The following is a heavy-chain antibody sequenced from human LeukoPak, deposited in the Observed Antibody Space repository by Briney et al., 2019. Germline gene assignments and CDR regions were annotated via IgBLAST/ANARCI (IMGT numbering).Heavy chain of an antibody. J-gene: IGHJ4*02. Sequence: GGSLRLSCAASGFNFRDFWMNWIRQAPGKGLEWVANTNQDGSEKYYVDSVRGRFTISRDNAEKVFYLQINSLRVEDAAIYYCAAWGSGNYWGQGTLVTVSS. V-gene: IGHV3-7*03. CDR3: AAWGSGNY. CDR2: TNQDGSEK. D-gene: IGHD7-27*01. CDR1: GFNFRDFW.